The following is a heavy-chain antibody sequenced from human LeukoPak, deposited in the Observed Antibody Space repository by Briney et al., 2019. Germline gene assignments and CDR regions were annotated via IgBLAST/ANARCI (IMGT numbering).Heavy chain of an antibody. Sequence: GGSLRLSCAASGFTFSNYGMNWVRQAPGKGREWVSYISSGSGTIHYADSVKGRFTISRDSARSSLYLQVNSLRAEDTSVYYCARGGSDRPDYWGQGTLVTVSS. J-gene: IGHJ4*02. CDR2: ISSGSGTI. V-gene: IGHV3-48*01. CDR3: ARGGSDRPDY. D-gene: IGHD6-6*01. CDR1: GFTFSNYG.